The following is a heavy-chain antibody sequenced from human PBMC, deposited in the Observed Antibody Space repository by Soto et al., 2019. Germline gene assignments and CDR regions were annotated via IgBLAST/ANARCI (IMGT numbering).Heavy chain of an antibody. Sequence: ASVKVSCKASGYTFTSYGISWVRQAPGQGLEWMGWISAYNGNTNYAQKLQGRVTMTTDTSTSTAYMELRSLRSDDTAVYYCARDTDYRSSGIVYYYGMDVWGQGTTVTVSS. D-gene: IGHD6-13*01. CDR1: GYTFTSYG. CDR3: ARDTDYRSSGIVYYYGMDV. J-gene: IGHJ6*02. CDR2: ISAYNGNT. V-gene: IGHV1-18*04.